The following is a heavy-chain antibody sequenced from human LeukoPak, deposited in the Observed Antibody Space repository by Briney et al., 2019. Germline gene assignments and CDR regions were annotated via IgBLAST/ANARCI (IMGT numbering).Heavy chain of an antibody. CDR1: GYSISSSYY. CDR3: ARGMAARSYYYYYMDV. D-gene: IGHD6-6*01. V-gene: IGHV4-61*01. CDR2: IYYSGST. Sequence: SETLSLTCTVSGYSISSSYYWSWIREPPGMGLEWIGYIYYSGSTNYNPSLKSRVTISVDTSKNQFSLKLSSVTAADTAVYYCARGMAARSYYYYYMDVWGKGTTVTVSS. J-gene: IGHJ6*03.